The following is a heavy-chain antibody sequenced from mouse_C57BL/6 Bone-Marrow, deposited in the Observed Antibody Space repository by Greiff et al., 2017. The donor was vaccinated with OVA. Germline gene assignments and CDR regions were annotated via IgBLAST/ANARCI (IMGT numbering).Heavy chain of an antibody. Sequence: VQLQQPGAELVKPGASVKLSCKASGYTFTSYWMHWVKQRPGQGLEWIGMIHPNRGSTNYNEKFKSKATLTVDKSSSTTYMQLSSLTSEDSAVYYCDSNAGFAYWGQGTLVTVSA. CDR2: IHPNRGST. V-gene: IGHV1-64*01. CDR3: DSNAGFAY. D-gene: IGHD2-5*01. CDR1: GYTFTSYW. J-gene: IGHJ3*01.